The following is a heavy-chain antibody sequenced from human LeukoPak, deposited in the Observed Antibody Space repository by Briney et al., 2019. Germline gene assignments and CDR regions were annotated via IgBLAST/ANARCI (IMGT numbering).Heavy chain of an antibody. Sequence: GGSLRLSCAASGFTFSSYVMSWVRRAPGKGLEWVSAISGSGGSTYYADSVKGRLTISRDNSKNTLNLQMNSLRAEDTAVYYCAKGLPGSGYYYFDYWGQGTLVTVSS. CDR1: GFTFSSYV. CDR2: ISGSGGST. CDR3: AKGLPGSGYYYFDY. J-gene: IGHJ4*02. V-gene: IGHV3-23*01. D-gene: IGHD3-3*01.